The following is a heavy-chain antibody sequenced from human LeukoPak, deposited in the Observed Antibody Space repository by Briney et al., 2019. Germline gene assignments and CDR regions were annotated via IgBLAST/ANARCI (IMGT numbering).Heavy chain of an antibody. Sequence: GGSLRLSCAASGFTFSSYSMNWVRQAPGKGLEWVAFIRYDGTNKYYADSVKGRLTISRDNSKNTLYLQINSLRPEDTAVYYCAGPSSSGVGYWGQGTLDTVSS. V-gene: IGHV3-30*02. CDR1: GFTFSSYS. CDR3: AGPSSSGVGY. D-gene: IGHD6-6*01. J-gene: IGHJ4*02. CDR2: IRYDGTNK.